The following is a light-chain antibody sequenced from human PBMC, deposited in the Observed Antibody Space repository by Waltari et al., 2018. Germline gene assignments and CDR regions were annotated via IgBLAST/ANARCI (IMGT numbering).Light chain of an antibody. Sequence: QAVVTQEPSLTVSPGGTVTLTCGSSTGAVTSGHYPYWFQQKPGQAPRKLLYAKSNKHSWTRARFSGSLLGGKAALTRSGAQPEDEAGYYCLLSYSGARVVFGGGTKLTVL. CDR2: AKS. J-gene: IGLJ2*01. CDR3: LLSYSGARVV. CDR1: TGAVTSGHY. V-gene: IGLV7-46*01.